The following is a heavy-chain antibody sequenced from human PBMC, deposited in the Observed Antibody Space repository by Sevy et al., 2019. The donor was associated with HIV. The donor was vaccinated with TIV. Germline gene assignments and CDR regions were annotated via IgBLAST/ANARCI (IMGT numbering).Heavy chain of an antibody. V-gene: IGHV3-11*01. CDR3: ARDHVKDGDLGDYYYYAFDV. J-gene: IGHJ6*02. CDR2: ISGSDSTI. Sequence: GGSVRLSCAASGFTFSDYYMSWIRQAPGKGLEWISYISGSDSTIYYADSVKGRFTISRDNARNSLYLQMNSLRAEDTAVYYCARDHVKDGDLGDYYYYAFDVWGQGTTVTVSS. D-gene: IGHD4-17*01. CDR1: GFTFSDYY.